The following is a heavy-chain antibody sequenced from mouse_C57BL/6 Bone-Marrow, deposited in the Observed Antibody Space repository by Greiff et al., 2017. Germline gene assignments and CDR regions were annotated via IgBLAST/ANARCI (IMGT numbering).Heavy chain of an antibody. D-gene: IGHD1-3*01. V-gene: IGHV1-15*01. CDR2: IDPETGGT. J-gene: IGHJ2*01. CDR1: GYTFTDYE. Sequence: LVESGAELVRPGASVTLSCKASGYTFTDYEMHWVKQTPVHGLEWIGAIDPETGGTAYNQKFKGKAILTADKSSSTAYMELRSLTSEDSAVYYCTEGYKGYWGQGTTLTVSS. CDR3: TEGYKGY.